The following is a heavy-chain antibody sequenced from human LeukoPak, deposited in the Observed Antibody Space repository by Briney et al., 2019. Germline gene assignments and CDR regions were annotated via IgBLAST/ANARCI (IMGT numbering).Heavy chain of an antibody. J-gene: IGHJ6*02. D-gene: IGHD5-12*01. CDR2: IYYSGST. V-gene: IGHV4-59*08. Sequence: SETLSLTCSVSGGSISSYYWSWIRQPPRKGLEGIGYIYYSGSTNYNPSLKIRVTISVDTSKNQFSLKLSSVTAADTAVYYCARQRGYDLYDYYYGMDVWGQGTTVTVSS. CDR1: GGSISSYY. CDR3: ARQRGYDLYDYYYGMDV.